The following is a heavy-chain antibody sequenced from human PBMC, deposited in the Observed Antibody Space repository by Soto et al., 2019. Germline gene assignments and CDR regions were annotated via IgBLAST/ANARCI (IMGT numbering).Heavy chain of an antibody. Sequence: GESLKISCKGSGYNFSIYWIGWVRQMPGKGLEWVGIIFPHDSDTRYSPSLQGQVTISADKSISTAYLQWNSLKASDTAMYYCARWVAATGTDYWGQGXLVTVSS. CDR3: ARWVAATGTDY. J-gene: IGHJ4*02. CDR2: IFPHDSDT. V-gene: IGHV5-51*01. CDR1: GYNFSIYW. D-gene: IGHD6-13*01.